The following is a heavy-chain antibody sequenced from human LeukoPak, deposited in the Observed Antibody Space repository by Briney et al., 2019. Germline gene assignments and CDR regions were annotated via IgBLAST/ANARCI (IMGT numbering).Heavy chain of an antibody. CDR3: VKSYYDSTGYSDWFDP. D-gene: IGHD3-22*01. J-gene: IGHJ5*02. Sequence: SETLSLTCTVSGGSFSSGRDYWNWIRQPAGKGLEWIGRIYTSGSTHYNPSLKSRVTMSLDTSRNQVSLKLSSVTAADTAIYYCVKSYYDSTGYSDWFDPWGQGTLVTVSS. CDR1: GGSFSSGRDY. CDR2: IYTSGST. V-gene: IGHV4-61*02.